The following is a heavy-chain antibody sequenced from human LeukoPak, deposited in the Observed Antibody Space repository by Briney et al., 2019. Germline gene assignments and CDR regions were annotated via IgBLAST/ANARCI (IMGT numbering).Heavy chain of an antibody. J-gene: IGHJ4*02. V-gene: IGHV3-30-3*01. Sequence: PGRSLRLSCAASGFTFSSYAMHWVRQAPGKGLEWVAVISYDGSNKYYADSVKGRFTISRDNSKNTLYLQMNSLRAEDTAVYYCARGLTMGHFGGQGTLVTVSS. D-gene: IGHD4/OR15-4a*01. CDR1: GFTFSSYA. CDR3: ARGLTMGHF. CDR2: ISYDGSNK.